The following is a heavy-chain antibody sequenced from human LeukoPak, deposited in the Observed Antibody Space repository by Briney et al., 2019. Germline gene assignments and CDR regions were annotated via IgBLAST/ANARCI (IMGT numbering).Heavy chain of an antibody. CDR3: ARVGGATAVTMYFEY. CDR1: GITFSGYS. CDR2: MTNCGNTI. J-gene: IGHJ4*02. D-gene: IGHD1-26*01. V-gene: IGHV3-48*02. Sequence: GGSLRLSCVVSGITFSGYSMIWVRQAPGKGLEWVSFMTNCGNTIFYAESVKDRFTISRDNAKKSLYLQMNSLRDEDTAVYYCARVGGATAVTMYFEYWGQGTLVTVTS.